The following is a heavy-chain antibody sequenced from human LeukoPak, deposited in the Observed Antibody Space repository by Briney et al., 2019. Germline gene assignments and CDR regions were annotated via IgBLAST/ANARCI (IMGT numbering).Heavy chain of an antibody. D-gene: IGHD3-22*01. V-gene: IGHV3-15*01. J-gene: IGHJ4*02. CDR3: ATEFVQNGYNF. CDR2: IKSKTNGGTT. Sequence: GGSLRLSCAASGFTFSDAWMTWVRQAPGKGLEWVGHIKSKTNGGTTDYAAPVKGRFTISRDDSKNTVSLQMNSLQIDDTAVYHCATEFVQNGYNFWGQGTLVTVSS. CDR1: GFTFSDAW.